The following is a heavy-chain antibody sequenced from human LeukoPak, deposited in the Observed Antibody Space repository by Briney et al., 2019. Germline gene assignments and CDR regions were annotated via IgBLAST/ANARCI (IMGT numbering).Heavy chain of an antibody. J-gene: IGHJ4*02. CDR2: IYYSGST. CDR1: GGSISSSSYY. CDR3: AGGTYCGGDCYLS. D-gene: IGHD2-21*02. V-gene: IGHV4-39*07. Sequence: NPSETLSLTCTVSGGSISSSSYYWGWIRQPPGKGLEWIGSIYYSGSTYYNPSLKSRVTISVDTSKNQFSLKLSSVTAADTAVYYCAGGTYCGGDCYLSWGQGTLVTVSS.